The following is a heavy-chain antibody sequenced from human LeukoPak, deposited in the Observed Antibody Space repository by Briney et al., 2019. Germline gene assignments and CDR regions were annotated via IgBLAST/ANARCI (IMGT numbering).Heavy chain of an antibody. J-gene: IGHJ4*02. CDR1: GFTFTTYW. Sequence: PGGSLRLSCVASGFTFTTYWMSWVRQAPGKGLEWVANIKPDGSEKYYVDSVKGRFTISRDNAKNELYLQMNSLRAEDTAVYYCARDRRLYCSGDRCHSSFDYWGQGTLVTVSS. D-gene: IGHD2-15*01. CDR3: ARDRRLYCSGDRCHSSFDY. V-gene: IGHV3-7*01. CDR2: IKPDGSEK.